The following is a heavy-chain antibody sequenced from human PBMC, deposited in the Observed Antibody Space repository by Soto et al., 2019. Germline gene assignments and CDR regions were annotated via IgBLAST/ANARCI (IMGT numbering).Heavy chain of an antibody. CDR2: TYYRSKWYN. CDR1: GDSVSSNSAA. J-gene: IGHJ6*02. V-gene: IGHV6-1*01. Sequence: QTLSLTCAISGDSVSSNSAAWNWIRQSPSRGLEWLGRTYYRSKWYNDYAVSVKSRITINPDTSKNQFSLQLNSVTPEDTAVYYCARDLGYSSSLYYYYGMDVWGQGTTVTVSS. D-gene: IGHD6-6*01. CDR3: ARDLGYSSSLYYYYGMDV.